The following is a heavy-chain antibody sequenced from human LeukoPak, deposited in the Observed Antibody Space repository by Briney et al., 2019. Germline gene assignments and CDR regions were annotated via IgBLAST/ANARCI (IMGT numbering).Heavy chain of an antibody. CDR2: IIPIFGTA. CDR1: GGTFSSYA. V-gene: IGHV1-69*13. J-gene: IGHJ4*02. D-gene: IGHD6-6*01. CDR3: AREAAGSSGNFDY. Sequence: SVKVSCKASGGTFSSYAISWVRQAPGQGLEWMGGIIPIFGTANYAQKFQGRVTITADESTSTAYMELGSLRSEDTAVYYCAREAAGSSGNFDYWGQGTLVTVSS.